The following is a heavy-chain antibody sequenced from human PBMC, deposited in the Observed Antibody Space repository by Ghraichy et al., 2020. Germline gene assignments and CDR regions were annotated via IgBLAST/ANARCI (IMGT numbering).Heavy chain of an antibody. CDR2: IYYSGST. CDR3: ARQPLEWLSAPLGYYYGMDV. Sequence: SETLSLTCTVSGGSISSYYWSWIRQPPGKGLEWIGYIYYSGSTNYNPSLKSRVTISVDTSKNQFSLKLSSVTAADTAVYYCARQPLEWLSAPLGYYYGMDVWGQGTTVTVSS. J-gene: IGHJ6*02. V-gene: IGHV4-59*08. D-gene: IGHD3-3*01. CDR1: GGSISSYY.